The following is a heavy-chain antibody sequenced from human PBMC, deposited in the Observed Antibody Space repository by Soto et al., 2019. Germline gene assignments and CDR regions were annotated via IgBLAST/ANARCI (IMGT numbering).Heavy chain of an antibody. CDR1: GGSISSYY. CDR2: IYYSGST. CDR3: ARAVTDYYYYGMDV. J-gene: IGHJ6*02. Sequence: SETLSLTCTVSGGSISSYYWSWIRQPPGKGLEWIGYIYYSGSTSYNPSLKSRVTISVDTSKNQFSLKLSSVTAADTAVYYCARAVTDYYYYGMDVWGQGTTVTVSS. V-gene: IGHV4-59*01.